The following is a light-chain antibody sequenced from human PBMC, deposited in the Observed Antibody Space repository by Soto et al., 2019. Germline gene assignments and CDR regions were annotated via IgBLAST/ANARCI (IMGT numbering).Light chain of an antibody. J-gene: IGLJ1*01. V-gene: IGLV1-47*01. CDR3: AAWDDSLSGLYV. Sequence: QSVLTQPPSASGTPGQRVTISCSGSSSNIGSNYVYWYQQLPGTVPKLLIYRNNQRPSGVPDRFSGSKSGTSASLAISGLRSEDEADYYCAAWDDSLSGLYVFGTGTNVTVL. CDR2: RNN. CDR1: SSNIGSNY.